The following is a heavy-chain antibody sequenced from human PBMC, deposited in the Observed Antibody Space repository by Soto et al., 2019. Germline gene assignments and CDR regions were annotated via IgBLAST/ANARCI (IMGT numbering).Heavy chain of an antibody. CDR3: ARDSMATQDAFDI. J-gene: IGHJ3*02. CDR1: GYAFTSYY. CDR2: INPSGGST. V-gene: IGHV1-46*01. Sequence: ASVKVSCKASGYAFTSYYMHWVRQAPGQGLEWMGIINPSGGSTSYAQKFQGRVTMTRDTSTSTVYMELSSLRSEDTAVYYCARDSMATQDAFDIWGQGTMVTVSS. D-gene: IGHD5-12*01.